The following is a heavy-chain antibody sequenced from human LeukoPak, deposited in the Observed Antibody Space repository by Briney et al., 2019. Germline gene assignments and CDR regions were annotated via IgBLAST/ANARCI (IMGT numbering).Heavy chain of an antibody. CDR1: GGSISSSSYY. D-gene: IGHD4-17*01. V-gene: IGHV4-39*01. CDR3: ARRDATATTLPFDY. CDR2: IYYSGST. Sequence: SETLSLTCTVSGGSISSSSYYWGWIRQPPGKGLEWIGSIYYSGSTYYNPSLKSRVTISVDTSKNQFSLKLSSVTAADTAVYYCARRDATATTLPFDYWGQGTLVTVSS. J-gene: IGHJ4*02.